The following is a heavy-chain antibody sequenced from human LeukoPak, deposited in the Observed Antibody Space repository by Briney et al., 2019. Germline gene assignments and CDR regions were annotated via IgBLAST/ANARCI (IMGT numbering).Heavy chain of an antibody. J-gene: IGHJ4*02. CDR3: AREREGATTGFDY. CDR2: IYYSGST. CDR1: GGSISSYY. D-gene: IGHD1-26*01. Sequence: SETLSLTCTVSGGSISSYYWSWIRQPPGKGLEWIGYIYYSGSTNYNPSLKSRVTISVDTSKNQFSLKLSSVTAADTAVYYCAREREGATTGFDYRGQGTLVTVSS. V-gene: IGHV4-59*12.